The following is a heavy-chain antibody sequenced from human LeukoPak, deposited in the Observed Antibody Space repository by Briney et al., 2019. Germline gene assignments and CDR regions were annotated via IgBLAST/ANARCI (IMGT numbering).Heavy chain of an antibody. CDR3: ARDASPYDFWSGYTNWFDP. V-gene: IGHV3-30*02. CDR1: GFTFSSYG. D-gene: IGHD3-3*01. Sequence: GGSLRLSCAASGFTFSSYGMHWVRQAPGKGLEWVAFIRYDGSNKYYADSVKGRFTISRDNSKNTLYLQMNSLRAEDTAVYYCARDASPYDFWSGYTNWFDPWGQGTLVTVYS. J-gene: IGHJ5*02. CDR2: IRYDGSNK.